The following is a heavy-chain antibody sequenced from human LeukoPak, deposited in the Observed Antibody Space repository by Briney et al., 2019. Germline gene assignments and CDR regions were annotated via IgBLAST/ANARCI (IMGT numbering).Heavy chain of an antibody. V-gene: IGHV3-11*04. D-gene: IGHD3-3*01. Sequence: KSGGSLRLSCAASGFTFSDYYMSWIRQAPGKGLEWVSYISSSGSTIYYADSVKGRFTISRDNAKNSLYLQMNSLRAEDTAVYYCARDSEYYDFWSGYSVWGQGTLVTVSS. CDR3: ARDSEYYDFWSGYSV. CDR1: GFTFSDYY. J-gene: IGHJ4*02. CDR2: ISSSGSTI.